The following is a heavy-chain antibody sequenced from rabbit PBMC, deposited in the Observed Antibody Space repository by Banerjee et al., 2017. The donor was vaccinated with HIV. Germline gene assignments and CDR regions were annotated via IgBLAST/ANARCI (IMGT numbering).Heavy chain of an antibody. CDR2: IYAGYSGRT. CDR1: GFSFSSSYY. D-gene: IGHD4-1*01. CDR3: ARDLAGVIGWNFDL. Sequence: QSLEESGGGLVQPEGSLTLTCTASGFSFSSSYYMCWVRQAPGKGLEWIACIYAGYSGRTYYANWAKGRFTITRSTSLNTVTLQLNSLTAADTATYFCARDLAGVIGWNFDLWGQGTLVTVS. J-gene: IGHJ4*01. V-gene: IGHV1S40*01.